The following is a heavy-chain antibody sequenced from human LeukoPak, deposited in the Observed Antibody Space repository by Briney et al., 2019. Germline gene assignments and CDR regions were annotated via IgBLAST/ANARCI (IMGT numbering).Heavy chain of an antibody. V-gene: IGHV3-20*04. Sequence: GGSLRLSCAASGFSFDHYGVSWVRQAPGKGLEWVSGINWNGERTSYADSVKGRFIISRDNAKNSLFLQMNSLRAEDTAFYYCASNFDSSGSWGQGILVAVSS. J-gene: IGHJ1*01. CDR1: GFSFDHYG. CDR3: ASNFDSSGS. D-gene: IGHD3-22*01. CDR2: INWNGERT.